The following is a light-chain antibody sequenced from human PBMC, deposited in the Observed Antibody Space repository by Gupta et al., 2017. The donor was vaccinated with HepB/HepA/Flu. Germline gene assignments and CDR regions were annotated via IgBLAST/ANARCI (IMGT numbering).Light chain of an antibody. Sequence: QPVLTQPPSVSGAPGPRVTISCTGSSSNTGAGYDVHWYQQLPEAAPKLLIYGNSNRPSGVPDRFSGSNSGTSASRAITGVQAEDEADYYCQSYDSSLSGGVFGGGTKLTVL. V-gene: IGLV1-40*01. CDR3: QSYDSSLSGGV. J-gene: IGLJ3*02. CDR2: GNS. CDR1: SSNTGAGYD.